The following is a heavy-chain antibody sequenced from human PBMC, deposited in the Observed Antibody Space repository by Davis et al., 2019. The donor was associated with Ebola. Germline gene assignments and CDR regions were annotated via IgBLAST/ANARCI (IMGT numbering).Heavy chain of an antibody. Sequence: GGSLRLSCAASGFSFNKYALSWVRQTPGKGLEWVSAISGSGGNTYYADSLKGRFTISRDNAKNSLYLQMNSLRAEDTAVYYCTRDYNFWSGYYTSFDYWGQGTLVTVSS. CDR2: ISGSGGNT. CDR3: TRDYNFWSGYYTSFDY. CDR1: GFSFNKYA. J-gene: IGHJ4*02. V-gene: IGHV3-23*01. D-gene: IGHD3-3*01.